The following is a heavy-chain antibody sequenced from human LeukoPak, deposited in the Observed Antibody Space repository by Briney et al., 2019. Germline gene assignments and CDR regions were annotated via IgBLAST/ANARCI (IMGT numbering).Heavy chain of an antibody. CDR1: GDSVSSNSAS. J-gene: IGHJ4*02. CDR2: TYYRSKWYN. D-gene: IGHD6-13*01. Sequence: SQTLSLTCAISGDSVSSNSASWTWIRQSPSRGLEWLGRTYYRSKWYNDYAVSVKSRITINPDTSKNQFSLQLNSVTPEDTAVYYCTRGHSSTLDHWGQGTLVTVSS. CDR3: TRGHSSTLDH. V-gene: IGHV6-1*01.